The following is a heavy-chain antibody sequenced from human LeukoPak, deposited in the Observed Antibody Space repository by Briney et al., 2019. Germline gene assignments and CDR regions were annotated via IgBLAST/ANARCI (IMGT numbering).Heavy chain of an antibody. Sequence: GGSLRLSCAASGVTLSSYAMSWARQAPGKGLEWVSGISSSGSGGNTYYADSVKGRFTISRDNAKNSLYLQMNSLRAEDTAVYYCARTVGPFDYWGQGTLVTVSS. CDR2: ISSSGSGGNT. CDR1: GVTLSSYA. V-gene: IGHV3-23*01. J-gene: IGHJ4*02. D-gene: IGHD4-23*01. CDR3: ARTVGPFDY.